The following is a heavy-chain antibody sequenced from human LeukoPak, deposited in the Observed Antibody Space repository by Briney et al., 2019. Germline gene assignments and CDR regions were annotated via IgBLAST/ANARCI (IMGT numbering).Heavy chain of an antibody. Sequence: SETRSLTCAVYGGSFSGYYWSWIRQPPGKGLEWIGEINHSGSTNYNPALKSRVTISVDTSKNQFSLKLSSVTAADTAVYYCAKGPQDQTDIVVVPAAIPGVWPFDYWGQGTLVTVSS. J-gene: IGHJ4*02. V-gene: IGHV4-34*01. CDR1: GGSFSGYY. CDR2: INHSGST. CDR3: AKGPQDQTDIVVVPAAIPGVWPFDY. D-gene: IGHD2-2*02.